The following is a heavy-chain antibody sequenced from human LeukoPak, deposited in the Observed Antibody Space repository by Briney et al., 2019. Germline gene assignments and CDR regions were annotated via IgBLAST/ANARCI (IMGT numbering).Heavy chain of an antibody. CDR2: IYYSGST. J-gene: IGHJ4*02. CDR1: GGSISSGDYY. CDR3: ARGNWNYPDY. D-gene: IGHD1-1*01. V-gene: IGHV4-30-4*01. Sequence: SETLSLTCTVSGGSISSGDYYWSWIRQPPGKGLEWIGYIYYSGSTYYNPSLKSRVTVSVDTSKNQFSLKLSSVTAADTAVYYCARGNWNYPDYWGQGTLVTVSS.